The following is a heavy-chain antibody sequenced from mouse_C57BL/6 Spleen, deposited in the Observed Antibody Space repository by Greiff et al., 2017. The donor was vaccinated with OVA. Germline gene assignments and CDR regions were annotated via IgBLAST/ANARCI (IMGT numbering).Heavy chain of an antibody. Sequence: QVQLQQSGPELVKPGASVKISCKASGYAFSSSWMNWVKQRPGKGLEWIGRIYPGDGDTNYNGKFKGKATLTADKSSSTAYMQLSSLTSEDSAVYFCAPYDWYFDVWGTGTTVTVSS. CDR1: GYAFSSSW. V-gene: IGHV1-82*01. CDR3: APYDWYFDV. J-gene: IGHJ1*03. CDR2: IYPGDGDT. D-gene: IGHD1-1*01.